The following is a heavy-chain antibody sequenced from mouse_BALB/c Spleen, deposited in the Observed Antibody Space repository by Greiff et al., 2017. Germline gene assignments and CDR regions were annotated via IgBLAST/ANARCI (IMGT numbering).Heavy chain of an antibody. Sequence: EVKLEESGGGLVQPKGSLKLSCAASGFTFNTYAMNWVRQAPGKGSEWVARIRSKSNNYATYYADSVKDRFTISRDDSQSMLYLQMNNLKTEDTAMYYCVRQEGYYGYPFAYWGQGTLVTVSA. CDR2: IRSKSNNYAT. V-gene: IGHV10-1*02. D-gene: IGHD2-2*01. CDR1: GFTFNTYA. J-gene: IGHJ3*01. CDR3: VRQEGYYGYPFAY.